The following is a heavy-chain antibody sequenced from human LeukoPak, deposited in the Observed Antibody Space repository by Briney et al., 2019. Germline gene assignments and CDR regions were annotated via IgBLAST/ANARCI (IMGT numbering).Heavy chain of an antibody. CDR1: GFTLSSYW. Sequence: GGSLRLSCAASGFTLSSYWMHWVRQAPGKGLVWVSRVNSDGSTTDYADSMKGRLTVSRDNAKNSLFLEMNSLRVEDTAVYYCARDIRLNASGWNVIDYWGQGTQVTVSS. V-gene: IGHV3-74*01. J-gene: IGHJ4*02. CDR3: ARDIRLNASGWNVIDY. CDR2: VNSDGSTT. D-gene: IGHD6-19*01.